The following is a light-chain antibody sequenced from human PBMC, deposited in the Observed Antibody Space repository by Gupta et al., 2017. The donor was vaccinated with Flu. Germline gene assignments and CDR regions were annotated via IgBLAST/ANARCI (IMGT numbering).Light chain of an antibody. CDR2: AAS. J-gene: IGKJ2*02. CDR3: QQDNRLHART. CDR1: QGISSW. Sequence: QMTQSPSSVSASVGDRVTITCRASQGISSWLAWYQQKPGKAPKLLIYAASSLQSGVPSRFSGSGSGTDFTLIISSLQAEYFASYYWQQDNRLHARTFGEGTKVEIK. V-gene: IGKV1-12*01.